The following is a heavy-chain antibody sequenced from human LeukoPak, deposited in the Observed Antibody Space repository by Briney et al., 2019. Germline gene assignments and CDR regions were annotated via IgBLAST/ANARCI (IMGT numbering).Heavy chain of an antibody. CDR2: IYTSGST. V-gene: IGHV4-38-2*01. J-gene: IGHJ3*02. CDR3: ASIVVVTAADPSDAFDI. D-gene: IGHD2-21*02. CDR1: GYSISSGYY. Sequence: SETLSLTCAVSGYSISSGYYWGWIRQPPGKGLEWIGRIYTSGSTNYNPSLKSRVTMSVDTSKNQFSLKLSSVTAADTAVYYCASIVVVTAADPSDAFDIWRQGTMVTVSS.